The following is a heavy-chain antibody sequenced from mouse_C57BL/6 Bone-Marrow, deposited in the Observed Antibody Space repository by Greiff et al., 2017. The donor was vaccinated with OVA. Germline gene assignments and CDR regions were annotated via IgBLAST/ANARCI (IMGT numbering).Heavy chain of an antibody. D-gene: IGHD2-4*01. CDR2: INPSTGGT. CDR1: GYSFTGYY. J-gene: IGHJ2*01. Sequence: VQLQQSGPELVQPGASVKISCKASGYSFTGYYMNWVKQSPEKSLEWIGEINPSTGGTTYNQKFKAKATLTVDKSSSTAYMQLKSLTSEDSAVYYCARGEYDYEDYWGQGTTLTVSS. CDR3: ARGEYDYEDY. V-gene: IGHV1-42*01.